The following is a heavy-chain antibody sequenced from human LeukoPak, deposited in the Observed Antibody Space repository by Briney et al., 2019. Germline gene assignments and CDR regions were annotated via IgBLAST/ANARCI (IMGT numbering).Heavy chain of an antibody. CDR1: GFTFSSYW. CDR2: IKQDGSEK. Sequence: GGSLRLSCAASGFTFSSYWMSGVGQAPGKGLEGVAKIKQDGSEKYYVDSVKGRFTISRDNAKNSLYLQMNSLRAEDTAVYYCARDKIVGATYFDYWGQGTLVTVSS. D-gene: IGHD1-26*01. J-gene: IGHJ4*02. CDR3: ARDKIVGATYFDY. V-gene: IGHV3-7*01.